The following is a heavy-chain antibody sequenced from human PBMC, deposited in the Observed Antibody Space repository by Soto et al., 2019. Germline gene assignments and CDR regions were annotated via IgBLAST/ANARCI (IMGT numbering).Heavy chain of an antibody. CDR3: ARGSVTAVGENFDY. V-gene: IGHV1-2*04. D-gene: IGHD6-19*01. CDR1: GYTFTGYY. Sequence: ASVKVSCKASGYTFTGYYMHWVRQAPGQGLEWKGWINPNSGGTNYAQKFQGWVTMTRDTSISTAYMELSRLRSDDTAVYYCARGSVTAVGENFDYWGQGTLVTVSS. CDR2: INPNSGGT. J-gene: IGHJ4*02.